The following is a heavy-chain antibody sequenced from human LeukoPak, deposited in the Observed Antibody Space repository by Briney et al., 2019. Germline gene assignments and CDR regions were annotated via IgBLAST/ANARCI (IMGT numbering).Heavy chain of an antibody. CDR2: IKQDGSEK. V-gene: IGHV3-7*01. CDR3: ARDLHYYDFWSGYGDY. Sequence: RAGGSLRLSCAASGFTFSSYWMSWVRQAPGKGLEWVANIKQDGSEKYYVDSVKGRFTISRDNAKNSLYLQMNSLRAEDTALYYCARDLHYYDFWSGYGDYWGQGTLVTVSS. D-gene: IGHD3-3*01. J-gene: IGHJ4*02. CDR1: GFTFSSYW.